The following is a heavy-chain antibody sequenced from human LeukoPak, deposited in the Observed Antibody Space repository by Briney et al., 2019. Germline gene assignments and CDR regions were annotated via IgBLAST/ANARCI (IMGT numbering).Heavy chain of an antibody. V-gene: IGHV4-34*01. J-gene: IGHJ4*02. D-gene: IGHD2-8*01. CDR3: ARGINCTNGVCYTGFDY. Sequence: PSETLPLTCAVYGGSFSGYYWSWIRQPPGKGLEWIGEINHSGSTNYNPSLKSRVTISVDTSKNQFSLNLSSVTAADTAVYYCARGINCTNGVCYTGFDYWGQGTLVTVSS. CDR2: INHSGST. CDR1: GGSFSGYY.